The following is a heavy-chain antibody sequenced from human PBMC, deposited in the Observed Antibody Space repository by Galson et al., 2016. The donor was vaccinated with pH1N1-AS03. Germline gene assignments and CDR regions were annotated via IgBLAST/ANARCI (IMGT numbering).Heavy chain of an antibody. D-gene: IGHD1-1*01. CDR1: GYTFNTYD. CDR2: INTNTGNT. J-gene: IGHJ3*02. Sequence: SVKVSCKASGYTFNTYDMNWVRQAPGQGLEWMGWINTNTGNTTYAQGFTGRIVLTLDTSVSTAYLHISSLKAQDTAVYYCARDKSGSFQDAFDIWGQGTMVTVSS. V-gene: IGHV7-4-1*02. CDR3: ARDKSGSFQDAFDI.